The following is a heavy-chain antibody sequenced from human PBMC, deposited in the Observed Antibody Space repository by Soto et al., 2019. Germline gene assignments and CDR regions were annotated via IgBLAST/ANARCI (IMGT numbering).Heavy chain of an antibody. CDR1: GGSISSYY. D-gene: IGHD6-19*01. CDR3: ARGSSGGYFYYYGMDV. J-gene: IGHJ6*02. V-gene: IGHV4-59*01. CDR2: IYYSGST. Sequence: PSETLSLTCTVSGGSISSYYWSWIRQPPGKGLEWIGYIYYSGSTNYNPSLKSRVTISVDTSKNQFSLKLSSVTAADTAVYYCARGSSGGYFYYYGMDVWGQGTTVTVSS.